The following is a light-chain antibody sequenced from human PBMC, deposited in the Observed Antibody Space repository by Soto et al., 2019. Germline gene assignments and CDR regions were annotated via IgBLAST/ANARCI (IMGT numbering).Light chain of an antibody. V-gene: IGKV3-15*01. J-gene: IGKJ2*01. CDR2: SAS. CDR3: QQYNKWPNT. Sequence: EVLMTQSPVTLSVSPGESAALSCRASQSISSNLAWYQQKPGQAPRLLIYSASSRATGLPARFSGSVSGTEFTLTISSLQSEDLGVYYCQQYNKWPNTFGQGTRLEMK. CDR1: QSISSN.